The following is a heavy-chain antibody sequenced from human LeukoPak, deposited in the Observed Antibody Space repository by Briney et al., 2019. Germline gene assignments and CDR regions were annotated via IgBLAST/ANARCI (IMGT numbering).Heavy chain of an antibody. CDR1: GYTFSSYG. D-gene: IGHD3-22*01. Sequence: ASVKVSFKASGYTFSSYGISWVRQAPEQGLEWMGWISDYNGHTNYVQKFQGRVTMTTDTSTSTAYMELRSLRSDDTAVYYCARDTLEDSSGYPDYWGQGTLVTVSS. CDR3: ARDTLEDSSGYPDY. CDR2: ISDYNGHT. J-gene: IGHJ4*02. V-gene: IGHV1-18*01.